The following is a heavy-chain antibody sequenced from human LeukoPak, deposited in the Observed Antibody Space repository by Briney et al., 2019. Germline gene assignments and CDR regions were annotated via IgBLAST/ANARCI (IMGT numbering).Heavy chain of an antibody. J-gene: IGHJ4*01. D-gene: IGHD2-8*02. CDR1: GFTMSNYW. Sequence: GSLRLSCAGSGFTMSNYWMNWVRQAPGEGLVWVSHINPGDGSTTGYADSVEGRFTVSRDNAKNTLYLQMTSLKDGDTAVYYCVRDGMGTAPYDLWGQGTLVAVSS. V-gene: IGHV3-74*01. CDR2: INPGDGSTT. CDR3: VRDGMGTAPYDL.